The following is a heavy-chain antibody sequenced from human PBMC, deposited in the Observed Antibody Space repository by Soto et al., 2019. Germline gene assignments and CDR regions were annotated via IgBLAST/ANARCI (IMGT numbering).Heavy chain of an antibody. Sequence: QVQLVESGGGVVQPGRSLRLSCAVSGFTFSSYGMHWVRQAPGKGLEWVAVIWYDGSNKHYADPVKGRFTISRDNSKNTLSLQMNSLRAEDTAIYYCARDIDWYSNSSGFDNWGQGTLVTVSS. CDR1: GFTFSSYG. D-gene: IGHD1-26*01. J-gene: IGHJ4*02. V-gene: IGHV3-33*01. CDR3: ARDIDWYSNSSGFDN. CDR2: IWYDGSNK.